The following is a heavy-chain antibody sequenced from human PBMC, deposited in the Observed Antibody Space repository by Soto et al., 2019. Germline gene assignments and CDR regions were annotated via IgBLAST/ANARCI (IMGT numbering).Heavy chain of an antibody. CDR2: INPNSGGT. V-gene: IGHV1-2*04. Sequence: ASVKVSCKASGYTFTGYYMHWVRQAPGQGLEWMGWINPNSGGTNYAQKFQGWVTMTRDTSISTAYMELSRLRSDDTAVYYCAREGYCSGGSCYHFDYWGQGTLVTVSS. CDR1: GYTFTGYY. J-gene: IGHJ4*02. CDR3: AREGYCSGGSCYHFDY. D-gene: IGHD2-15*01.